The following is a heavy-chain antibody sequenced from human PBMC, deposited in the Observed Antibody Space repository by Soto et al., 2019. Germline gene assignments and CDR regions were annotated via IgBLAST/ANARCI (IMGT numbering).Heavy chain of an antibody. CDR2: ISYDGSNK. D-gene: IGHD1-1*01. CDR3: ARHPWRDDWNWGYLDL. J-gene: IGHJ2*01. CDR1: GFTFSSYA. Sequence: QVQLVESGGGVVQPGRSLRLSCAASGFTFSSYAMHWVRQAPGKGLEWVAVISYDGSNKYYADSVKGRFTISRDNSKNTLYLQMNSLRTEDTPVYYCARHPWRDDWNWGYLDLWGRGTLVTVSS. V-gene: IGHV3-30-3*01.